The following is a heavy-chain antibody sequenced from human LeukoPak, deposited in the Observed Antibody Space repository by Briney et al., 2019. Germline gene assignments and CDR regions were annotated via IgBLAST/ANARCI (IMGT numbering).Heavy chain of an antibody. J-gene: IGHJ4*02. V-gene: IGHV3-48*04. CDR1: GFTFSSYS. CDR2: ISSSGSTI. Sequence: GGSLRLSCAASGFTFSSYSMNWVRQAPGKGLEWVSYISSSGSTIYYADSVKGRFTISRGNAKNSLYLQMNSLRAEDTAVYYCARAHCIGNYYDSSGYYLPFDYWGQGTLVTVSS. CDR3: ARAHCIGNYYDSSGYYLPFDY. D-gene: IGHD3-22*01.